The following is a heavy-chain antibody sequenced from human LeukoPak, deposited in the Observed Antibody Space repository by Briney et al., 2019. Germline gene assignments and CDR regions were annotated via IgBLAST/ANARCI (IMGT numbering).Heavy chain of an antibody. Sequence: SETLSLTCTVSGDSISSSSSYWGWIRQPPGEGLEWIGSIYYSGSTYYITSLKSRVTISVDTPKNQFSLKLSSVTAADTAVFYCARRRISGSRYNWFDPWGQGTLVTVSS. CDR2: IYYSGST. J-gene: IGHJ5*02. D-gene: IGHD3-10*01. V-gene: IGHV4-39*01. CDR1: GDSISSSSSY. CDR3: ARRRISGSRYNWFDP.